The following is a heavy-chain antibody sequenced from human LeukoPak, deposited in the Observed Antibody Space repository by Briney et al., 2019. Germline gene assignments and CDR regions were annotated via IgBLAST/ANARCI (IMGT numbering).Heavy chain of an antibody. J-gene: IGHJ4*02. Sequence: GGSLRLSCTTSGFTFGDYAMSWVRQEPGKGLEWVSFIRRKAHGGTTEYAASVKGRFSSSRDESKSIAYLQMNSLKTEDTAVYFCTRVTYYYDNSGYFHFDSWGQGSLVTVSP. CDR1: GFTFGDYA. CDR2: IRRKAHGGTT. V-gene: IGHV3-49*04. D-gene: IGHD3-22*01. CDR3: TRVTYYYDNSGYFHFDS.